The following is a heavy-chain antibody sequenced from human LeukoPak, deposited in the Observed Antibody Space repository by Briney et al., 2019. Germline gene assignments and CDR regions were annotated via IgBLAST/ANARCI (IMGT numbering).Heavy chain of an antibody. CDR1: GDSISSYY. V-gene: IGHV4-59*01. CDR3: AREVPIVRGLRWDY. D-gene: IGHD3-10*01. Sequence: SETLSLTCTVSGDSISSYYWNWVRQPPGKGLEWIGYIYYSGSTNCNPSLKSRVTISIDTSKNQFSLKLRSVTAADTAVYYCAREVPIVRGLRWDYWGQGTLVTVSS. J-gene: IGHJ4*02. CDR2: IYYSGST.